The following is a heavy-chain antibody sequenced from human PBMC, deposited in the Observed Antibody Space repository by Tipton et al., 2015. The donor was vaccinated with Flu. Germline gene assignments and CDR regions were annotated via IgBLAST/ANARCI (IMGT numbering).Heavy chain of an antibody. J-gene: IGHJ4*02. CDR3: AREKMALVVVTPLDY. Sequence: SLRLSCAASGFTFSSYSMNWVRQAPGKGLEWVSSISSSSSYIYYADSVKGRFTISRDNAKNSLYLQMNSLRAEDTAVYYCAREKMALVVVTPLDYWGQGTLVTVSS. CDR1: GFTFSSYS. V-gene: IGHV3-21*01. D-gene: IGHD3-22*01. CDR2: ISSSSSYI.